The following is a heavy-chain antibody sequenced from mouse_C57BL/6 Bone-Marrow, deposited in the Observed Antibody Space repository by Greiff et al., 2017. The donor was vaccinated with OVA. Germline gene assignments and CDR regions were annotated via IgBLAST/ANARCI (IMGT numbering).Heavy chain of an antibody. Sequence: QVQLQQSGAELARPGASVKLSCKASGYTFTSYGISWVKQRTGQGLEWIGEIYPRSGNTYYNEKFKGKATLTADKSSSTAYRQLSSLTSEDSAVYFCAVDGYYYWYFDVWGTGTTVTVSS. CDR2: IYPRSGNT. CDR1: GYTFTSYG. V-gene: IGHV1-81*01. J-gene: IGHJ1*03. D-gene: IGHD2-3*01. CDR3: AVDGYYYWYFDV.